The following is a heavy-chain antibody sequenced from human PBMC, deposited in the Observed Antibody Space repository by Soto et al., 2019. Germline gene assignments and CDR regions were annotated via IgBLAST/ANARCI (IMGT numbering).Heavy chain of an antibody. D-gene: IGHD5-18*01. V-gene: IGHV3-33*01. CDR3: ARRDSYGYFGY. Sequence: QVQLVESGGGVVQPGRSLRLSCAASGFTFSSYGMHWVRQAPGKGLEWVAVIWYAGSNKYYADSVKGRFTISRDNSKNTLYLQMNSLRAEDTAVYYCARRDSYGYFGYWGQGTLVTVSS. CDR2: IWYAGSNK. J-gene: IGHJ4*02. CDR1: GFTFSSYG.